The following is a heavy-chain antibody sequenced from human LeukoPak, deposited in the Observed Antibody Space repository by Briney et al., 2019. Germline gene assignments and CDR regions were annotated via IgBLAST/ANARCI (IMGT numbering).Heavy chain of an antibody. CDR2: INSDGSTT. CDR3: ARGELELGLLDY. D-gene: IGHD1-7*01. J-gene: IGHJ4*02. CDR1: GLTFSSYW. V-gene: IGHV3-74*01. Sequence: PGGSLRLSCAASGLTFSSYWMHWVRQAPGKGLVWVSRINSDGSTTTYADSVKGRFTISRDNAKNSLYLQMNSLRAEDTAVYYCARGELELGLLDYWGQGTLVTVSS.